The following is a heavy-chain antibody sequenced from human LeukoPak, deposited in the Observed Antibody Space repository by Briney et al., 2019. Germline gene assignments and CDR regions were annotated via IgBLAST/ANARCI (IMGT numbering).Heavy chain of an antibody. Sequence: ASVKVSRKASGYMFNIYGISWVRQAPGQGLEWMGWISAFNGNTNYARNFQDRVTMTTDTSTSTAYMELTSLSSDDTAVYYCARSPPSTGYDRFDTWGQGTLVTVSS. CDR3: ARSPPSTGYDRFDT. V-gene: IGHV1-18*01. CDR1: GYMFNIYG. CDR2: ISAFNGNT. J-gene: IGHJ4*02. D-gene: IGHD5-12*01.